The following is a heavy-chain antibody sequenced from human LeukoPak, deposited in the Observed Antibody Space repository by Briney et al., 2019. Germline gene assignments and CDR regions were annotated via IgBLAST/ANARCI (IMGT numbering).Heavy chain of an antibody. CDR3: ARYEADYYDRWGAFDI. D-gene: IGHD3-22*01. V-gene: IGHV4-59*01. CDR1: GGSINYY. CDR2: IHYNGVT. Sequence: SETLSLTCNVSGGSINYYWNWIRQAPGKRLEWLGYIHYNGVTDYNPSLGSRVRMSVDTSNNHLSLRLTSVTAADTAVYYCARYEADYYDRWGAFDIWGQGTMVTVSS. J-gene: IGHJ3*02.